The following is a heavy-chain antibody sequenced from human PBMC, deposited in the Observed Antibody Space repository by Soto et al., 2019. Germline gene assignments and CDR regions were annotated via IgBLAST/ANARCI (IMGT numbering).Heavy chain of an antibody. D-gene: IGHD3-16*01. CDR2: ISYDGSNK. V-gene: IGHV3-30*03. J-gene: IGHJ4*02. CDR3: ARDPGGTAFAEWTSYFDY. Sequence: PGGSLRLSCAASGFTFSSYGMHWVRQAPGKGLEWVAVISYDGSNKYYADSVKGRFTISRDNSKNTLYLQMNSLRAEDTAVYYCARDPGGTAFAEWTSYFDYRGQGTLVTVSS. CDR1: GFTFSSYG.